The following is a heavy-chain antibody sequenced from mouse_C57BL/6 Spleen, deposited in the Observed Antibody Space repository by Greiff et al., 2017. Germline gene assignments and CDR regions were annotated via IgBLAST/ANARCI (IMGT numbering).Heavy chain of an antibody. V-gene: IGHV5-9*01. CDR1: GFTFSSYT. CDR3: ARRGYYGSRDYAMDY. J-gene: IGHJ4*01. CDR2: ISGGGGNT. Sequence: EVKLMESGGGLVKPGGSLKLSCAASGFTFSSYTMSWVRQTPEKRLEWVATISGGGGNTYYPDSVKGRFTISRDNAKNTLYLHMSSLRSEDTALYYCARRGYYGSRDYAMDYWGQGTSVTVSS. D-gene: IGHD1-1*01.